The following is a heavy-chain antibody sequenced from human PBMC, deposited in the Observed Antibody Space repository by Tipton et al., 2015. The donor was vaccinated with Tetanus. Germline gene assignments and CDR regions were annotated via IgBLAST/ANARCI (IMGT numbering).Heavy chain of an antibody. D-gene: IGHD3-10*01. J-gene: IGHJ4*02. CDR2: IYHSGST. CDR1: GFTFSSYA. V-gene: IGHV4-31*02. CDR3: ARGGVRGVIMAHFFDY. Sequence: LRLSCAASGFTFSSYAMSWIRQYPGKGLEWIGYIYHSGSTYYNPSLQSRVSMSLDTSKNRFSLKLTSVTAADTAVYYCARGGVRGVIMAHFFDYWGQGALVTVSS.